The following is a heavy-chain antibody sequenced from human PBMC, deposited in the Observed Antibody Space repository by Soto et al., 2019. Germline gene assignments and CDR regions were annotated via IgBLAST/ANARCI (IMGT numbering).Heavy chain of an antibody. J-gene: IGHJ6*02. V-gene: IGHV3-11*01. CDR1: GFTFSDYY. D-gene: IGHD6-19*01. Sequence: QVQLVESGGGLVKPGGSLRLSCAASGFTFSDYYMSWIRQAPGKGLEWVSYISSSGSTIYYADSVKGRFTISRDNAKNSLCVQMNSLRAEDTAVYYCARVAVAGLGLESNGMDVWGQGTTVTVSS. CDR3: ARVAVAGLGLESNGMDV. CDR2: ISSSGSTI.